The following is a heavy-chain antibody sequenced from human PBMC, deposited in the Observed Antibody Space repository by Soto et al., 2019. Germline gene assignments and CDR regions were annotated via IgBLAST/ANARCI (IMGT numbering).Heavy chain of an antibody. Sequence: EVQLVESGGGLVQPGGSLRLSCAASGFTFSDHHMDWVRQPPGKGLEWVGRTRNKANSYTTQYAASVNGRFTISRDDSKNSLYLQMNSLKTEDTAVYYCARSPAMDVRGQGTTVTVSS. V-gene: IGHV3-72*01. CDR2: TRNKANSYTT. J-gene: IGHJ6*02. CDR1: GFTFSDHH. CDR3: ARSPAMDV.